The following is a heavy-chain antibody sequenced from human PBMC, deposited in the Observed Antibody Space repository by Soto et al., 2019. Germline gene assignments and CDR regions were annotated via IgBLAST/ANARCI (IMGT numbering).Heavy chain of an antibody. D-gene: IGHD3-10*01. CDR3: AHIHYYGSGNFLLSPNNWFDP. V-gene: IGHV2-5*02. CDR2: IYWDDDK. CDR1: GFSLSTSGVG. J-gene: IGHJ5*02. Sequence: QITLKESGPTLLKATQTLTLTCTFSGFSLSTSGVGVGWIRQPPGKALEWLALIYWDDDKFYSPSLKSRLTIPKDTSKTQVDLPMTNMDPVETATYYCAHIHYYGSGNFLLSPNNWFDPWGQGTLVTVSS.